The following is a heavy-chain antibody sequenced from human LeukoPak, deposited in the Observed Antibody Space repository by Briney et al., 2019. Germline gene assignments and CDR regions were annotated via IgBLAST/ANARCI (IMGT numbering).Heavy chain of an antibody. V-gene: IGHV3-23*01. CDR2: ISGSGGST. CDR1: GFTFSSYA. J-gene: IGHJ4*02. CDR3: AKDRAAAGRYYFDY. D-gene: IGHD6-13*01. Sequence: GGSLRLSCAASGFTFSSYAMSWVRQAPGKGLEWVSAISGSGGSTYYADSVKGRFTISRDNAKNSLYLQMNSLRAEDTALYYCAKDRAAAGRYYFDYWGQGTLVTVSS.